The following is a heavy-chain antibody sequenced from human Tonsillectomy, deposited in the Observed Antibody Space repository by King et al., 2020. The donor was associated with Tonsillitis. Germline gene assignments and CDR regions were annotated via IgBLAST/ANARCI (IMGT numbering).Heavy chain of an antibody. D-gene: IGHD3-10*01. V-gene: IGHV1-69*01. CDR3: ARGLSLVRAVIPPNDAFDM. J-gene: IGHJ3*02. CDR1: GGSFNNFA. CDR2: FIPMFATA. Sequence: QLVQSGAEVMQPGSSVRVSCKASGGSFNNFAMSWVRQAPGQGLEWMGGFIPMFATANYAQKFQDRVTINADVSTSTAYLELSSLRSDDTAVYFCARGLSLVRAVIPPNDAFDMWGQGTMVTVSS.